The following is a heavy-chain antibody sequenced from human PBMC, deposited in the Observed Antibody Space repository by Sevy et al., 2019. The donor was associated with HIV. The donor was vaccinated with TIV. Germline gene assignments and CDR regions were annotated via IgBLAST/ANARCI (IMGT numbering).Heavy chain of an antibody. V-gene: IGHV1-46*01. Sequence: ASVEVSCKASGLTFTSYYMHWVRQAPGQGLEWMGMMNPGGGGTSYAQKFQGRVTMTRDTSTSTVLMELSSLRSEDTAVYYCAAGPEIALWSPPVGHWGQGTLVTVSS. CDR3: AAGPEIALWSPPVGH. CDR1: GLTFTSYY. J-gene: IGHJ4*02. CDR2: MNPGGGGT. D-gene: IGHD5-18*01.